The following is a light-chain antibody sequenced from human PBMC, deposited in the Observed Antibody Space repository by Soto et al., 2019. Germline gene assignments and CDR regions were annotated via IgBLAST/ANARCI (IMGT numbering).Light chain of an antibody. CDR2: EVS. CDR1: SSDVGGYNY. CDR3: SSYTGSSTPV. J-gene: IGLJ3*02. Sequence: QSALTQPASVSGSPGQSVTISCTGTSSDVGGYNYVSWYQHHPGKAPKLMIYEVSNRPSGVSNRFSGSKSGTTASLTISGLQAEDEADYYCSSYTGSSTPVFGRGTKLTVL. V-gene: IGLV2-14*01.